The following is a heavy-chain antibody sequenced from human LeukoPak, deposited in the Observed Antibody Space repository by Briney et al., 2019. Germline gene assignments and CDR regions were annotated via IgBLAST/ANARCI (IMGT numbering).Heavy chain of an antibody. Sequence: SETLSLTCTVSGGSISYYYWSWIRQPPGKGLEWIGYIYYSGSTNYNPSLKSRVTISVDTSKNQFSLKLSSVTAADTAVYYCARHRSAPTYFDYWGQGTLVTVPS. CDR2: IYYSGST. V-gene: IGHV4-59*01. D-gene: IGHD3-10*01. CDR1: GGSISYYY. J-gene: IGHJ4*02. CDR3: ARHRSAPTYFDY.